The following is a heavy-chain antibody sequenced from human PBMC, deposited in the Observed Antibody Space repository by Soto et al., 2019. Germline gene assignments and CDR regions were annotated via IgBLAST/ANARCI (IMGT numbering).Heavy chain of an antibody. CDR1: GFTFSSYA. V-gene: IGHV3-23*01. CDR2: ISGSGGST. CDR3: AKSNTRLLSIAARYYYGMYV. J-gene: IGHJ6*02. D-gene: IGHD6-6*01. Sequence: GGSLRLSCAASGFTFSSYAMSWVRQAPGKGLEWVSAISGSGGSTYYADSVKGRFTISRDNSKNTLYLQMNSLRAEDTAVYYCAKSNTRLLSIAARYYYGMYVWGQGTTVTVSS.